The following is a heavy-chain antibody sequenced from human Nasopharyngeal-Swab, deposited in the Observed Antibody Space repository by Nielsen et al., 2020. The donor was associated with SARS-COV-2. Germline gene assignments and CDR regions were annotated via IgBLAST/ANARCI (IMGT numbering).Heavy chain of an antibody. Sequence: SETLSLTCAVSGSSISSSNWWSWVRQPPGKGLEWIGEIYHSGSTNYNPSLKSRVTISVDKSKNQFSLKLSSVTAADTAVYYCAGYSSGWTFDYWGQGTLVTVSS. CDR3: AGYSSGWTFDY. V-gene: IGHV4-4*02. CDR1: GSSISSSNW. CDR2: IYHSGST. J-gene: IGHJ4*02. D-gene: IGHD6-19*01.